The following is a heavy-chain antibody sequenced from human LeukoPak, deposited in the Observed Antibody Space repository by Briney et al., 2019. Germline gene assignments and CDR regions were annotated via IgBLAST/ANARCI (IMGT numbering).Heavy chain of an antibody. J-gene: IGHJ4*02. CDR2: IYPGDSDT. CDR1: GYSFTSYW. CDR3: ARRPDYYDSSGYLDY. D-gene: IGHD3-22*01. V-gene: IGHV5-51*01. Sequence: PGEPLQISCKGSGYSFTSYWIGWVRQLPGKGLEWMGIIYPGDSDTRYSPSFQGQVTISADKSISTAYLQWSSLKASDTAMYYCARRPDYYDSSGYLDYWGQGTLVTVSS.